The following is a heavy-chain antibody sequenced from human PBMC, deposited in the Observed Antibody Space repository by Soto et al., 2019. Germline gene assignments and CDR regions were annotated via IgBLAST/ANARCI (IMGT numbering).Heavy chain of an antibody. D-gene: IGHD5-18*01. J-gene: IGHJ5*02. CDR2: LNPSGGST. CDR3: ARDLGWIRQWYERNWFDP. Sequence: GASVKVSCKASGYTFTSYYMHWVRQAPGQGLEWMGILNPSGGSTSYAQKFQGRVTMTRDTSTSTVYMELSSLRSEDTAVYFCARDLGWIRQWYERNWFDPLGQGTLVTVSS. CDR1: GYTFTSYY. V-gene: IGHV1-46*01.